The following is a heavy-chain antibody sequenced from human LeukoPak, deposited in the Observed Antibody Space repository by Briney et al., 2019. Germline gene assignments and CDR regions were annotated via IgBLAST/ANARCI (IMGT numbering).Heavy chain of an antibody. CDR3: AREAGWLVGGSWFDP. CDR2: IYYSGST. CDR1: GGSISSSSYY. D-gene: IGHD6-19*01. V-gene: IGHV4-39*07. Sequence: PSETLSLTCTVSGGSISSSSYYWGWIRQPPGKGLEWIGSIYYSGSTYYNPSLKSRVTISVDTSKNQFSLKLSSVTAADTAVYYCAREAGWLVGGSWFDPWGQGTLVTVSS. J-gene: IGHJ5*02.